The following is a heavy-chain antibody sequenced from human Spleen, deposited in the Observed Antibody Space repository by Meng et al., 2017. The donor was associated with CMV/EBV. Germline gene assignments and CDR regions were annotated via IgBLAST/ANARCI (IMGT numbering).Heavy chain of an antibody. CDR2: ISWNSGSI. V-gene: IGHV3-9*01. CDR1: GFTFDDYA. Sequence: GESLKISCAASGFTFDDYAMHWVRQAPGKGLEWVSGISWNSGSIGYADSVKGRFTISRDNAKNSLYLQMNSLRAEDTALYYCAKGGDYYYYYGMDVWGQGTTVTVSS. CDR3: AKGGDYYYYYGMDV. D-gene: IGHD3-16*01. J-gene: IGHJ6*02.